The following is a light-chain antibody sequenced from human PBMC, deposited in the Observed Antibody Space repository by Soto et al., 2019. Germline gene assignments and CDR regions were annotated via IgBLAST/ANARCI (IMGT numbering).Light chain of an antibody. Sequence: QSALTQPPSASGSAGQSVTISRTGSNSDVGGYNFVSWYQQHPGKAPKLVIYEVTKRPSGVPDRFSGSKSGNTASLTVSGLQAEDEADYFCSSYAGSNNVVFGTGTKVTVL. CDR3: SSYAGSNNVV. V-gene: IGLV2-8*01. CDR2: EVT. J-gene: IGLJ1*01. CDR1: NSDVGGYNF.